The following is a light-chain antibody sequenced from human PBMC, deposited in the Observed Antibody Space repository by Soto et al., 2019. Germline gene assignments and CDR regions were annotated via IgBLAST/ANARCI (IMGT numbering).Light chain of an antibody. Sequence: QSALTQPASVSGSPGQSITISCTGTSSDVGGYNYVSWYQQHPGTAPKLMIFEVSNRPSGVSNRFSGSKSGNTASLTISGLQAEDEADYYCSSYTSSSTRVFGGGTKVTVL. CDR1: SSDVGGYNY. CDR2: EVS. CDR3: SSYTSSSTRV. V-gene: IGLV2-14*01. J-gene: IGLJ3*02.